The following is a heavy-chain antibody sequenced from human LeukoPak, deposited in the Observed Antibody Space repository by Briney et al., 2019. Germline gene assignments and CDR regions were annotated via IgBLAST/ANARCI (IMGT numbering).Heavy chain of an antibody. J-gene: IGHJ6*02. CDR2: IYYSGST. D-gene: IGHD3-22*01. Sequence: PSETLSLTCTVPGGSISSSSYYWGWIRQPPGKGLEWIGSIYYSGSTYYNPSLKSRVTISVDTSKNQFSLKLSSVTAADTAVYYCARDLWYYDSSGYYYVPDPYGMDVWGQGTTVTVSS. CDR3: ARDLWYYDSSGYYYVPDPYGMDV. V-gene: IGHV4-39*02. CDR1: GGSISSSSYY.